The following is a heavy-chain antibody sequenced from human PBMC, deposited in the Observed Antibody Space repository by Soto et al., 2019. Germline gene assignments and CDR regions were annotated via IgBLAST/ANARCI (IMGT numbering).Heavy chain of an antibody. J-gene: IGHJ4*02. Sequence: EVQLVESGGGIVQVGGSLRLSCAASGFNFNTYVMHWVRQTPVKGLEWVSRISHDATIATYADSVGGRFTVSRDNARNTLYLEMDRLTAEDTAVYYCTRDRNWVLFDYWGQGTLVTVSS. D-gene: IGHD1-1*01. CDR2: ISHDATIA. V-gene: IGHV3-74*01. CDR1: GFNFNTYV. CDR3: TRDRNWVLFDY.